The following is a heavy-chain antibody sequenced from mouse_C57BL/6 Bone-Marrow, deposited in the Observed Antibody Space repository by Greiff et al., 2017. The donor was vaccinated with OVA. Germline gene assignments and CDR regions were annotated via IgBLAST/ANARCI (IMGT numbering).Heavy chain of an antibody. CDR3: ASPSLTPYAMDY. Sequence: QVQLQQSGPELVKPGASVKISCKASGYTFTDYYINWVKQRPGQGLEWIGWIFPGSGSTYYNYKFKGKATLTVDKSSSTAYMLLISLTSEDSAVYFCASPSLTPYAMDYWGQGTSVTVSS. J-gene: IGHJ4*01. D-gene: IGHD4-1*01. V-gene: IGHV1-75*01. CDR1: GYTFTDYY. CDR2: IFPGSGST.